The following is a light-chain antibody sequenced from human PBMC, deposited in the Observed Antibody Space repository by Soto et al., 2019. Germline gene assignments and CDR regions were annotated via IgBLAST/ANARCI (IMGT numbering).Light chain of an antibody. CDR1: HTVTSSF. J-gene: IGKJ5*01. Sequence: EIVLTQSPGTLSLTPGERATLSCRASHTVTSSFLAWYQRKPGQAPRLLIYGASDRATGIPDRFSGSGSGTDFTLTISRLEPEDFAVYYCQQHGTSPITFGQGRLLEI. CDR2: GAS. CDR3: QQHGTSPIT. V-gene: IGKV3-20*01.